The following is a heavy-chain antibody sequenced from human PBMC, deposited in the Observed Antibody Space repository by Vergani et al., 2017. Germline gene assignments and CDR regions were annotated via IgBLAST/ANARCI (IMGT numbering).Heavy chain of an antibody. D-gene: IGHD3-9*01. Sequence: EVQLLESGGGLVQPGGSLRLSCAASGFTFSSYAMSWVRQAPGKGLEWVSAISGSGGSTYYADSVKGRFTISRDNSKNTLYLQMNSLRAEDTAVYYCAKEGVLRYFDWLLERGTRGYYFDYWGQGTLVTVSS. J-gene: IGHJ4*02. V-gene: IGHV3-23*01. CDR2: ISGSGGST. CDR1: GFTFSSYA. CDR3: AKEGVLRYFDWLLERGTRGYYFDY.